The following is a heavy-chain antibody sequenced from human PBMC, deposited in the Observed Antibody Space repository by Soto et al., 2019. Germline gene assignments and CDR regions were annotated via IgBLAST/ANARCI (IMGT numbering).Heavy chain of an antibody. J-gene: IGHJ4*02. D-gene: IGHD7-27*01. CDR3: ARHDNNWGSSRATIDY. V-gene: IGHV4-39*01. CDR1: GGSISSSSYY. CDR2: IYYSGST. Sequence: SETLSLTCTVSGGSISSSSYYWGWIRQPPGKGLEWIGSIYYSGSTYYNPSLKSRVTISVDTSKNQFSLKLSSVTAADTAVYYCARHDNNWGSSRATIDYWGQGTLVTVSS.